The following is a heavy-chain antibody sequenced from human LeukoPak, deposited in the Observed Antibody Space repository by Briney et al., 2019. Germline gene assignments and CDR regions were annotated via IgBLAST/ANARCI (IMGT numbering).Heavy chain of an antibody. J-gene: IGHJ4*02. D-gene: IGHD3-22*01. Sequence: GGSLRLSCAASGFTFSSYAMHWVRQAPGKGLEWVAVISYDGSNKYYADSVKGRFTISRDNSKNTLYLQMNSLRAEDTAVYYLGRAKDSSGKTRGGGYFGYWGQGTLVTVSS. CDR1: GFTFSSYA. V-gene: IGHV3-30-3*01. CDR3: GRAKDSSGKTRGGGYFGY. CDR2: ISYDGSNK.